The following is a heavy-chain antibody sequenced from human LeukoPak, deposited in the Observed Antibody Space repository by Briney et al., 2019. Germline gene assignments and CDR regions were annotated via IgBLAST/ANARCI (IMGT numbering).Heavy chain of an antibody. CDR1: GYTFTSHG. D-gene: IGHD2-2*01. CDR3: ARECSSTSCYVLRAFDI. J-gene: IGHJ3*02. Sequence: ASVKLSCKASGYTFTSHGISWVRQAPGQGLEWMGWISAYNGNTNYAQKLQGRVTMTTDTSTSTAYMELRSLRSDDTAVYYCARECSSTSCYVLRAFDIWGQGTMVTVSS. CDR2: ISAYNGNT. V-gene: IGHV1-18*04.